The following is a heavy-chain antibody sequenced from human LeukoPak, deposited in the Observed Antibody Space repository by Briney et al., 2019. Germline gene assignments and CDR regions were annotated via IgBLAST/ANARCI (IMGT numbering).Heavy chain of an antibody. J-gene: IGHJ4*02. Sequence: GGSLRLSCAASGFTVSANYMSWVRQAPGKGLEWVSSIYSGGGTHYADSVKGRFSIYRDNSKNTLYLQMNSLRPEDTAVYYCARIKAVTMIRGVPGHYDHWGQGTRVAVSP. CDR1: GFTVSANY. D-gene: IGHD3-10*01. V-gene: IGHV3-53*01. CDR3: ARIKAVTMIRGVPGHYDH. CDR2: IYSGGGT.